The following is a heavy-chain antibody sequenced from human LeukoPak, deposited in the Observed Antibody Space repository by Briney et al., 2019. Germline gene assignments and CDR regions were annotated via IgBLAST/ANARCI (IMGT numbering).Heavy chain of an antibody. Sequence: SETLSLTCTVSNGPISDYFWNWIRQPAGKGLEWIGRIYGTGSTYYNPSLKSRVSMSLDTSKNQFFMKLNSVTAADTAIYYCAKGLPGNDAFDVWGQGTAVTVSS. CDR2: IYGTGST. CDR3: AKGLPGNDAFDV. CDR1: NGPISDYF. V-gene: IGHV4-4*07. J-gene: IGHJ3*01.